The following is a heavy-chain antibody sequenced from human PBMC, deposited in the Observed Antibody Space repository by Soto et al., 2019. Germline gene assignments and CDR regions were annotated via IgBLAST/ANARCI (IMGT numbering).Heavy chain of an antibody. D-gene: IGHD5-12*01. J-gene: IGHJ6*02. CDR3: AREGEEGGYSGYERSFYYYGMDV. CDR1: GGTFSSYA. CDR2: IIPIFGTA. V-gene: IGHV1-69*06. Sequence: SVKVSCKASGGTFSSYAISWVRQAPGQGLEWMGGIIPIFGTANYAQKFQGRVTITADKSTSTAYMELSSLRSEDTAVYYCAREGEEGGYSGYERSFYYYGMDVWGQGTPVTVYS.